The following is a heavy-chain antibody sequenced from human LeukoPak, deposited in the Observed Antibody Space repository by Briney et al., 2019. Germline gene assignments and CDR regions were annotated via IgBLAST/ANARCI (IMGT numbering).Heavy chain of an antibody. CDR1: GFTFGDYA. CDR3: TREGWELPFGY. Sequence: GGSLRLSCTASGFTFGDYAMSWVRQAPGKGLEWVGFIRSRAYGGTTELAASVKGRFTISRDDSKSIAYLQMNSLKTEDTAVYYCTREGWELPFGYWGQGTLVTVSS. CDR2: IRSRAYGGTT. D-gene: IGHD1-26*01. J-gene: IGHJ4*02. V-gene: IGHV3-49*04.